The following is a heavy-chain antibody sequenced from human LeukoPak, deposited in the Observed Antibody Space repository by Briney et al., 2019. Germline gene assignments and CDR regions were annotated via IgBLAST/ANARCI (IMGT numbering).Heavy chain of an antibody. V-gene: IGHV1-2*06. Sequence: GASVKVSCKASGYTFTGHYMHWVRQAPGQGLEWMGRINPNSGGTNYAQKFQGRVTMTRDTSISTAYMELSRLRSDDTAVYYCARDGPLEWLLYYFDYWGQGTLVTVSS. CDR2: INPNSGGT. CDR1: GYTFTGHY. CDR3: ARDGPLEWLLYYFDY. J-gene: IGHJ4*02. D-gene: IGHD3-3*01.